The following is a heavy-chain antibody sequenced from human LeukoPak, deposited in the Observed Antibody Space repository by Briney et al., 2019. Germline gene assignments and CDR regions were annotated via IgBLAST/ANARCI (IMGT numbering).Heavy chain of an antibody. CDR3: AGLNGGD. J-gene: IGHJ4*02. CDR1: AGSFNSYY. Sequence: PSETLSLTCTVSAGSFNSYYWSWIRQPPGKGLEWIGYIDYSGSTTYNPSLKSRLTISVDTSKNQFSLKLNSVTAADTAVYYCAGLNGGDWGQGTLVTVSS. D-gene: IGHD2-21*01. V-gene: IGHV4-59*08. CDR2: IDYSGST.